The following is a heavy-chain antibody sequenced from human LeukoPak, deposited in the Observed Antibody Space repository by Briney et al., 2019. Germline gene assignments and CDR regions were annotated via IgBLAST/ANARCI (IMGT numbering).Heavy chain of an antibody. CDR3: ARDFPRFGSMDV. D-gene: IGHD3-3*01. CDR2: IYYSGST. J-gene: IGHJ6*03. CDR1: GGSISSGGYY. V-gene: IGHV4-31*03. Sequence: PSETLSLTCTVSGGSISSGGYYWSWLRQHPGKGLEWIGYIYYSGSTYYNLSLKSRVTISVDTSKNQFSLKLSSVTAADTAVYYCARDFPRFGSMDVWGKGTTVTVSS.